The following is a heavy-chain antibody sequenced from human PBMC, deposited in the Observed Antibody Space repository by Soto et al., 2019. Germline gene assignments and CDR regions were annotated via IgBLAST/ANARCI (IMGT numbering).Heavy chain of an antibody. CDR1: GFSFSSYA. J-gene: IGHJ4*02. V-gene: IGHV3-23*01. CDR3: AKGSIEYSASVGN. D-gene: IGHD5-12*01. Sequence: DVQLLESGGGLVQPGGSLRLSCAASGFSFSSYAMVWVRQAPGKGLEWVAVISARGGSSYFADSAKGRFTLSRDNSKTVLSLEMISLRAEDTAIYFCAKGSIEYSASVGNWGQGSPVVVS. CDR2: ISARGGSS.